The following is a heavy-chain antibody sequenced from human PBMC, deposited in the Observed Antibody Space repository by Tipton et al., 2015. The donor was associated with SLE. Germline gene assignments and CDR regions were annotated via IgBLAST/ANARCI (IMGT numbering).Heavy chain of an antibody. V-gene: IGHV4-59*01. CDR1: GGSISSYY. CDR3: ATLGKQLVGFDY. D-gene: IGHD6-6*01. CDR2: IYYSGST. Sequence: TLSLTCTVSGGSISSYYWSWIRQPPGKGLEWIGYIYYSGSTNYNPSLKSRVTISVDTSKNQFSLKLSSVTAADTAVYYCATLGKQLVGFDYWGQGTLVTVSS. J-gene: IGHJ4*02.